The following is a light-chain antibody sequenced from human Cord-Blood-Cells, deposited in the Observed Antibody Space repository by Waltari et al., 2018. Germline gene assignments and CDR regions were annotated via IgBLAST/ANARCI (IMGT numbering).Light chain of an antibody. CDR2: DAS. CDR3: QQRSNWPPYS. J-gene: IGKJ2*03. V-gene: IGKV3-11*01. Sequence: ELVLTQSSATLSLSPGERAPLSRRASQSVSSYLAWYQQKPGQAPRLLIYDASNRATGIPARFSGSGSGTDFTLTISSLEPEDFAVYYCQQRSNWPPYSFGQGTKLEIK. CDR1: QSVSSY.